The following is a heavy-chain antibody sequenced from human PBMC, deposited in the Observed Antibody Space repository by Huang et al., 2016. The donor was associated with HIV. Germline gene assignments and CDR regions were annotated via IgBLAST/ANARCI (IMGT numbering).Heavy chain of an antibody. D-gene: IGHD6-13*01. CDR1: GFTFSNYT. CDR3: ARGRATTGTGYFQH. V-gene: IGHV3-21*02. Sequence: EVQLVESGGGLVKPGGSLRLSCAASGFTFSNYTKNWVRQAPGKGLEWVSSISWSSKYIYYADSVKGRFTISRDNAKNSLYVQMNSLRGEDTAVYYCARGRATTGTGYFQHWGRGTLVTVSS. J-gene: IGHJ1*01. CDR2: ISWSSKYI.